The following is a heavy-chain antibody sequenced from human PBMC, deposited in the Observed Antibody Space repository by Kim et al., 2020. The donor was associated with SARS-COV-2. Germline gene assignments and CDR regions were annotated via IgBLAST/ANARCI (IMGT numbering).Heavy chain of an antibody. V-gene: IGHV4-34*01. CDR3: ARFRGGGGDCSFDY. CDR1: GGSFSGYY. D-gene: IGHD2-21*02. J-gene: IGHJ4*02. CDR2: INHSGST. Sequence: SETLSLTCAVYGGSFSGYYWSWIRQPPGKGLEWIGEINHSGSTNYNPSLKSRVTISVDTSKNQFSLKLSSVTAADTAVYYCARFRGGGGDCSFDYWGQGTLVTVSS.